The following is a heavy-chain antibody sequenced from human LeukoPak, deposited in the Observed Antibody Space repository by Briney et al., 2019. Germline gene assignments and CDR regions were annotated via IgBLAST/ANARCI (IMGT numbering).Heavy chain of an antibody. D-gene: IGHD1-7*01. V-gene: IGHV4-59*11. CDR1: GGSISSHY. J-gene: IGHJ4*02. CDR3: ARVPPGTSHFDY. Sequence: SETLSLTCTVSGGSISSHYWSWIRQPPGKGLEWIGYIYYSGSTKYNPSLKSRVTISVDTSKNQFSLKLSSVTAADTAVYYCARVPPGTSHFDYWGQGTLVTVSS. CDR2: IYYSGST.